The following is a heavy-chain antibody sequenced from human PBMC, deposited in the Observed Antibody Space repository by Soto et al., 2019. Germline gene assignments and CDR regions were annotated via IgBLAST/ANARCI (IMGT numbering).Heavy chain of an antibody. V-gene: IGHV3-9*01. Sequence: PGGSLRLSCAASGFTFDDYAMHWVRQAPGKGLEWVSGISWNSGSIGYADSVKGRFTISRDNAKNSLYLQMNSLRAEDTALYYCAASYDYYYYYMDVWGKGTTVTVSS. J-gene: IGHJ6*03. CDR3: AASYDYYYYYMDV. CDR2: ISWNSGSI. D-gene: IGHD3-16*02. CDR1: GFTFDDYA.